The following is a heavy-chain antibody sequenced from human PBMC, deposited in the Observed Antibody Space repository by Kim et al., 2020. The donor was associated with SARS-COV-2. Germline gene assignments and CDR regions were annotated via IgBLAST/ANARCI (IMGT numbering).Heavy chain of an antibody. V-gene: IGHV6-1*01. J-gene: IGHJ4*02. D-gene: IGHD7-27*01. Sequence: DSAESVKSLITTTPDTSKNHLSLQLNSVTPEDTAVYYCTKVVELGRGFDYWGQGTLVTVSS. CDR3: TKVVELGRGFDY.